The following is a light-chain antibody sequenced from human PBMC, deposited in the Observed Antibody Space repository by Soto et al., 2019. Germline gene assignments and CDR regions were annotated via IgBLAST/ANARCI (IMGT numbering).Light chain of an antibody. CDR3: QQYGSSPET. CDR1: QSVSSSY. Sequence: EIVLTQSPGTLSLSPGERATLSCRASQSVSSSYLAWYQQKPGQAPRLLIYDASSRATGIPDRFSGSGSGTDFTHTSSRLEPEDFAVYYCQQYGSSPETFGQGTKVEIK. V-gene: IGKV3-20*01. CDR2: DAS. J-gene: IGKJ1*01.